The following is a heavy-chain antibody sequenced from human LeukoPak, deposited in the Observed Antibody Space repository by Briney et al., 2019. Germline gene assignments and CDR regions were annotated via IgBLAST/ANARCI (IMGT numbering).Heavy chain of an antibody. J-gene: IGHJ6*02. D-gene: IGHD2-2*01. CDR3: ARFVVVPAAMSNGMDV. CDR1: GFTFSDYY. CDR2: ISSSGSTI. V-gene: IGHV3-11*01. Sequence: PGGSLRLSCAASGFTFSDYYMSWIRQAPGKGLEWVSYISSSGSTIYYADSVKGRFTISRDNAKNSLYLQMNSLRAEDTAVYCCARFVVVPAAMSNGMDVWGQGTTVTVSS.